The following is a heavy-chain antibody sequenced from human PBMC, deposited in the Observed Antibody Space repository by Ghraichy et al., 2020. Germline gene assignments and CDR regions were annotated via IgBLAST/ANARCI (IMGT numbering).Heavy chain of an antibody. CDR3: ARERFDGWYYFDV. CDR2: INNGGST. J-gene: IGHJ4*02. D-gene: IGHD6-19*01. V-gene: IGHV4-34*01. CDR1: GGSFSGFS. Sequence: ETLSLTCAVYGGSFSGFSWSWVRQSPGKGLEWIGEINNGGSTIYNPSLKSRVTISLDTSKNQFSLKMSSVTAADTAVYYCARERFDGWYYFDVWGQGTLVTVSS.